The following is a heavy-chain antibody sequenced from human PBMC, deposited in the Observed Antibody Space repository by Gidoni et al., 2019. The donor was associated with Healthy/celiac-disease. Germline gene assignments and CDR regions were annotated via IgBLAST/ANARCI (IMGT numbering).Heavy chain of an antibody. CDR2: IYYSGST. CDR3: ARQSGGRDGDLEGY. V-gene: IGHV4-59*08. Sequence: QVQLQESGPGLVKPSETLSLTCTVSGGSISSYYWSWIRQPPGKGLEWIGYIYYSGSTNYNPSLKSRVTISVDTSKNQFSLKLSSVTAADTAVYYCARQSGGRDGDLEGYWGQGTLVTVSS. D-gene: IGHD4-17*01. CDR1: GGSISSYY. J-gene: IGHJ4*02.